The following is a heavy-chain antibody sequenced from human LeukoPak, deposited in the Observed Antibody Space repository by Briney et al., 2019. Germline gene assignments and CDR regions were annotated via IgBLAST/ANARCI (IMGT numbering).Heavy chain of an antibody. J-gene: IGHJ4*02. Sequence: GGSLRLSCAASKFTFSSYSMNWVRQAPGKGLEWVSSISSSSSYIYYADSVKGRFTISRDNSKNTLYLQMNSLRAEDTAVYYCAKDRGGSFSPWGQGTLVTVSS. CDR1: KFTFSSYS. CDR3: AKDRGGSFSP. D-gene: IGHD2-15*01. V-gene: IGHV3-21*04. CDR2: ISSSSSYI.